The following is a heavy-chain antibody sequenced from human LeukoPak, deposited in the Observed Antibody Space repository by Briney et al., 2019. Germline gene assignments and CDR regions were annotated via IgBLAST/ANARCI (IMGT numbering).Heavy chain of an antibody. Sequence: SETLSITCTVSGGSISSYYWSWIRQPPGKGLEWIGYLYYSGSTNYNPSLESRVTISVDTSKNQFSLKLSSVTAADTAVYYCARAGSGYSFDIWGQGTMVTVSS. D-gene: IGHD3-22*01. CDR3: ARAGSGYSFDI. CDR2: LYYSGST. J-gene: IGHJ3*02. V-gene: IGHV4-59*01. CDR1: GGSISSYY.